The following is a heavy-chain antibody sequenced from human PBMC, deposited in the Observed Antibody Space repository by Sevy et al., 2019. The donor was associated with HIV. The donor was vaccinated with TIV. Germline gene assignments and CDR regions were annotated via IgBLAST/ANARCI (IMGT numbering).Heavy chain of an antibody. D-gene: IGHD4-17*01. J-gene: IGHJ5*02. CDR1: GGTFSSYA. V-gene: IGHV1-69*13. CDR2: IIPIFGTA. Sequence: ASVKVSCKASGGTFSSYAISWVRQAPGQGLEWMGRIIPIFGTANYAQKFQGRVTITADESTSTAYMELSSLRSEDTAVYYCARDKGMTTVTSGELGWFDPWGQGTLVTVSS. CDR3: ARDKGMTTVTSGELGWFDP.